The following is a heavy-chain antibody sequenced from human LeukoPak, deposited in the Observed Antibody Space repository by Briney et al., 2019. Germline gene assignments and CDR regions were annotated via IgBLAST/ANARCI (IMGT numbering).Heavy chain of an antibody. CDR2: ISYDGPNK. J-gene: IGHJ1*01. V-gene: IGHV3-30*18. CDR3: AKDFAKYCSGGCDFQY. D-gene: IGHD2-15*01. CDR1: GSTFSSYG. Sequence: GGSLRLSCAVSGSTFSSYGMHWVRQPPGRGLERVAVISYDGPNKYYADSVKGRFTISRDNSKNTLYLQMNSLRTDDTAVYYCAKDFAKYCSGGCDFQYWGQGTLVTVSS.